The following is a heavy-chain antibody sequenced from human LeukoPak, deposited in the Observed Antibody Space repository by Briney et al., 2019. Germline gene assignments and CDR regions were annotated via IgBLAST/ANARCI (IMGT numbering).Heavy chain of an antibody. D-gene: IGHD3-22*01. CDR1: GGSISSYY. J-gene: IGHJ4*02. CDR2: IYYSGST. V-gene: IGHV4-59*01. CDR3: ARVEEDYDSSPIIDY. Sequence: SETLSLTCTVSGGSISSYYWSWIRQPPGKGLEWIGYIYYSGSTNYNPSLKSRATVSVDTSKNQSSLKLSSVTAADTAVYYCARVEEDYDSSPIIDYWGQGTLVTVSS.